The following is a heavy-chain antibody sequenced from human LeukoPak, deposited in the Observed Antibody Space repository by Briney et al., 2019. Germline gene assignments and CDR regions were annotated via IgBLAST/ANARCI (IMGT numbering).Heavy chain of an antibody. CDR1: RGTFSSYA. J-gene: IGHJ6*03. D-gene: IGHD4-11*01. CDR3: ARNLQHYYYYYMDV. V-gene: IGHV1-69*05. CDR2: LIPIFGTA. Sequence: AVKVSCKASRGTFSSYAISWVRQPPGQGLEWMGGLIPIFGTANYAQKFQGRVTITTDESTSTAYMELSSLRSEDTAVYYCARNLQHYYYYYMDVWGKGTTVTVSS.